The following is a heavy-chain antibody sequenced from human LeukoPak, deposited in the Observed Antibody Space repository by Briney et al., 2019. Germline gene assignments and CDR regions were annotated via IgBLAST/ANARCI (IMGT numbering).Heavy chain of an antibody. CDR2: ISYDGSNK. CDR3: AKDWFGVVTISQTFDY. CDR1: GFTFSSYG. Sequence: GGSLRLSCAASGFTFSSYGMHWVRQAPGKGLEWVAVISYDGSNKYYADSVKGRFTISRDNYKNTLYLQMNSLRAEDTAVYYCAKDWFGVVTISQTFDYWGQGTLVTVSS. V-gene: IGHV3-30*18. J-gene: IGHJ4*02. D-gene: IGHD3-3*01.